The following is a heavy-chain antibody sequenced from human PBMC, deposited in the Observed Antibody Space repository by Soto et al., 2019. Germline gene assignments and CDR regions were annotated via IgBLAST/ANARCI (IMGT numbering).Heavy chain of an antibody. D-gene: IGHD2-15*01. CDR3: AKGYCSGSACFPDS. V-gene: IGHV3-30*18. Sequence: QVQLVESGGGVVQPGRSLRLSCAASGFTFSSYGMYWVRQAPGKGLEWVAVISYDGRNENYVDSVKGRFTISRDNSKNTLYLQMNSLRAEDTAVYYCAKGYCSGSACFPDSWGQGTLVTVSS. J-gene: IGHJ4*02. CDR2: ISYDGRNE. CDR1: GFTFSSYG.